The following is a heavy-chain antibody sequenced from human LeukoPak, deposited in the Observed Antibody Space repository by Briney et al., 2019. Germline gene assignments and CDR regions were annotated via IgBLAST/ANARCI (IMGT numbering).Heavy chain of an antibody. CDR3: ARQADYGLFDP. CDR2: VYYSGST. CDR1: GGSISGSNYY. V-gene: IGHV4-39*01. D-gene: IGHD4-17*01. Sequence: SETLSLTCTVSGGSISGSNYYWGWIRQPPGKGLEWIGVVYYSGSTYYSSSFKSRVTISVDTSKNKFSLKLSPVTAADTAIYYCARQADYGLFDPWGQGTLVTVSS. J-gene: IGHJ5*02.